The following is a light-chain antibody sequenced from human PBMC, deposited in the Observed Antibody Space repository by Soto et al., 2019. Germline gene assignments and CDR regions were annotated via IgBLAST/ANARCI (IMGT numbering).Light chain of an antibody. V-gene: IGKV3-20*01. CDR1: QSVSSSY. CDR3: QQYGSSPLT. Sequence: VLTQSPNTLSLSPGERATLSCRASQSVSSSYLAWYQQKPGQTPRLLIYGASSRATGIKDRFSGSGSGTEFTLTISRLEPEDFAVYYCQQYGSSPLTFGGGTNLDIK. J-gene: IGKJ4*01. CDR2: GAS.